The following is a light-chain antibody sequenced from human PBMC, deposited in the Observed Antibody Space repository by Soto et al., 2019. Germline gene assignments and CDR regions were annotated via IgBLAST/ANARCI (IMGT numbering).Light chain of an antibody. CDR3: QSYDGSDYVI. J-gene: IGLJ2*01. CDR1: SGSIASYY. Sequence: LTQPHSVSESPGKTVTISCTRSSGSIASYYVQWYQQRPGSAPSTLIYEDYQRPSGVPDRFSGSIDSSSNSASLIISGLQTDDEADYYCQSYDGSDYVIFGGGTKLT. CDR2: EDY. V-gene: IGLV6-57*04.